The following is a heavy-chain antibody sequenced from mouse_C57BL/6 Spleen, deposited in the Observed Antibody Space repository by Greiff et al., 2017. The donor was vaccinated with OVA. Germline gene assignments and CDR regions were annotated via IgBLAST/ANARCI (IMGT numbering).Heavy chain of an antibody. J-gene: IGHJ4*01. V-gene: IGHV14-1*01. CDR2: IVPEDGDT. Sequence: VPLQQSWAELFRPGASVKLSCTASGFHIKDYYIPWVKPRPEQGLEWIGRIVPEDGDTEYAPKFQGKATMTADTSSNTAYLQLSSLTSEDTAVYYCTTGDGYYYAMDYWGQGTSVTVSS. D-gene: IGHD2-3*01. CDR3: TTGDGYYYAMDY. CDR1: GFHIKDYY.